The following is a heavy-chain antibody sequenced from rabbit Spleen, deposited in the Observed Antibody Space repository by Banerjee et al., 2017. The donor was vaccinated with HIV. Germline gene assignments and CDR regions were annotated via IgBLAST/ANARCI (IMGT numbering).Heavy chain of an antibody. CDR3: ARFYAGYGDFGYAAM. D-gene: IGHD4-2*01. J-gene: IGHJ4*01. CDR2: IYAGSSDNT. V-gene: IGHV1S45*01. Sequence: QQQLVEYGGDLVQPEGSLTLTCKASGLDFSSSYWICWVRQAPGKGLEWIVCIYAGSSDNTYYANWAKGRFTISKTSSTTVTLKMTSLTVADTATYFCARFYAGYGDFGYAAMWGQGTLVTVS. CDR1: GLDFSSSYW.